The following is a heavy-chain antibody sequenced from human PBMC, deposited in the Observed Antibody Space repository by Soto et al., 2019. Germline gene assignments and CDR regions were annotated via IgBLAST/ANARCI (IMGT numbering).Heavy chain of an antibody. Sequence: SVKVSCKASGGTFSSYAISWVRQAPGQGLEWMGGIIPIFGTANYAQKFQGRVTITADESTSTAYMELSSLRSEDTAVYYCARALSGTVTADVENYYYGMDVWGQGTTVTVSS. J-gene: IGHJ6*02. V-gene: IGHV1-69*13. CDR3: ARALSGTVTADVENYYYGMDV. CDR2: IIPIFGTA. D-gene: IGHD4-17*01. CDR1: GGTFSSYA.